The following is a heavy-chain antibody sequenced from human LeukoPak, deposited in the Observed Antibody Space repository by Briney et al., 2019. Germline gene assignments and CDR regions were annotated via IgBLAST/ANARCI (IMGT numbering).Heavy chain of an antibody. CDR3: ARVVLTTVTPGGRAFDI. V-gene: IGHV4-31*03. CDR2: IYYSGST. J-gene: IGHJ3*02. Sequence: PSETLSLTCTVSGGSISSGGYYWSWIRQHPGKGLEWIGYIYYSGSTYYNPSLKSRVTISVDTSKNQFSLKLSSVTAADTAVYYCARVVLTTVTPGGRAFDIWGQGTMVTVSS. D-gene: IGHD4-17*01. CDR1: GGSISSGGYY.